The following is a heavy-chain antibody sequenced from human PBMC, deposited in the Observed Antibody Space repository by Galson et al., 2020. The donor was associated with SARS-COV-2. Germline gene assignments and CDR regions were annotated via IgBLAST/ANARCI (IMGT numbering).Heavy chain of an antibody. D-gene: IGHD2-2*02. CDR2: IKQDGSEK. CDR3: AREVGRYCSSTSCYKRNFYYYMDV. Sequence: GGSLRLSCAASGFTFSSYWMSWVRQAPGKGLEWVANIKQDGSEKYYVDSVKGRFTISRDNAKNSLYLQMNSLRAEDTAVYYCAREVGRYCSSTSCYKRNFYYYMDVWGKGTTVTVSS. J-gene: IGHJ6*03. V-gene: IGHV3-7*03. CDR1: GFTFSSYW.